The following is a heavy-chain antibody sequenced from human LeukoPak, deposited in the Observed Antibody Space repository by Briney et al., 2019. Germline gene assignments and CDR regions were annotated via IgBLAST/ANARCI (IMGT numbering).Heavy chain of an antibody. J-gene: IGHJ4*02. D-gene: IGHD6-19*01. CDR3: TTRAVAGRRPFDY. CDR2: IKSKTDGGTT. V-gene: IGHV3-15*01. Sequence: GGSLRLSCAASGFTFSNAWMRCVRQAPGKGLEGVGRIKSKTDGGTTDYAARVKRRFTISRDHSKNTLYLQMNSLKTEDTAVYYCTTRAVAGRRPFDYWGQGTLVTVSS. CDR1: GFTFSNAW.